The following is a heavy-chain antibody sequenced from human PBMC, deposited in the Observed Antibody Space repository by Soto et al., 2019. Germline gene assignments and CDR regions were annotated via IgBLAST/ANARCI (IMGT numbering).Heavy chain of an antibody. V-gene: IGHV4-39*01. D-gene: IGHD1-26*01. CDR2: IFHTGST. Sequence: PSETLSLTCTFSCGSIISSSYYWGWIRQPPGKGLEWIGHIFHTGSTYSNPSLKSRVTMSVDTSKNQFSLSLSSVTATGTAVYYCARRRIVVATNFDFWGQGTLVTVSS. J-gene: IGHJ4*02. CDR3: ARRRIVVATNFDF. CDR1: CGSIISSSYY.